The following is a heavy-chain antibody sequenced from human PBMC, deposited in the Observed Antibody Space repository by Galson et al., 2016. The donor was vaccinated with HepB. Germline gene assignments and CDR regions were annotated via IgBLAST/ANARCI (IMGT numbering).Heavy chain of an antibody. CDR1: GYTFTSYG. D-gene: IGHD6-13*01. J-gene: IGHJ4*02. Sequence: SVKVSCKASGYTFTSYGFTWVRQAPGQGLEWMGWISVYKGNTNYARKFQGRVTMTTDTSASTAYMELRSLRSDDTAVYYCARDKYVGSSWYYSPFDYWGQGTLVTVSS. CDR3: ARDKYVGSSWYYSPFDY. V-gene: IGHV1-18*01. CDR2: ISVYKGNT.